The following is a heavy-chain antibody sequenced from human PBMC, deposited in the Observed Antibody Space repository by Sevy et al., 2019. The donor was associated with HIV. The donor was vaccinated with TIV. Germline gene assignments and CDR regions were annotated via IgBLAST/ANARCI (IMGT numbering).Heavy chain of an antibody. CDR2: ISFNGSHV. V-gene: IGHV3-11*04. CDR3: AKEGPVGGMDV. J-gene: IGHJ6*04. Sequence: GGALRLSCAASGFSFSDYYMSWVRLSPGKGPEWVSYISFNGSHVYYIEAVKGRFTISRDNGRNSLYLQMNNLRVDDTSVYFCAKEGPVGGMDVWGKGTTVTVSS. CDR1: GFSFSDYY. D-gene: IGHD2-2*01.